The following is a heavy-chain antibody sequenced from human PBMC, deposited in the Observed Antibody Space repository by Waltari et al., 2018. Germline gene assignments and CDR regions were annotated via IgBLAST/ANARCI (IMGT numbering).Heavy chain of an antibody. D-gene: IGHD3-10*01. CDR2: ISYDGSNK. Sequence: QVQLVESGGGVVQPGRSLRLSCTASGFTLSTYSMHWVRQAPGKGLEWVAFISYDGSNKYYADSVKGRFTISRDNSENTMYLEMNSLRAEDTAVFYCAREQYELLWELDYWGQGTLVTVSS. V-gene: IGHV3-30-3*01. CDR1: GFTLSTYS. J-gene: IGHJ4*02. CDR3: AREQYELLWELDY.